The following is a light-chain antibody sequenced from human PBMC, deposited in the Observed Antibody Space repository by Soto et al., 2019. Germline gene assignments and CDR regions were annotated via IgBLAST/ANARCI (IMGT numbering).Light chain of an antibody. CDR1: QSVLYSSNDKNY. Sequence: DIVMTQSPDSLAESLGERATINCKSSQSVLYSSNDKNYLAWYQQKPGQPPKLLIYWASTRESGVPDRCSGSGSGTDFTLTISSLQAEDVAVYDCQQYYSTLTFGGGTKVEIK. J-gene: IGKJ4*01. CDR3: QQYYSTLT. CDR2: WAS. V-gene: IGKV4-1*01.